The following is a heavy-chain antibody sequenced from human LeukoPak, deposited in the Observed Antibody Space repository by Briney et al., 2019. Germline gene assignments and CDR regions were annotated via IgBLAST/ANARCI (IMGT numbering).Heavy chain of an antibody. J-gene: IGHJ4*02. CDR1: GFTFSSYG. CDR2: IRYDGSNK. CDR3: AKPMYNGYDYGVDN. Sequence: GGSLRLSCAASGFTFSSYGMHWVRQAPGKGLEWVAFIRYDGSNKYYADSVKGRFTISRDNSKNTLDLQMNSLREDDTAVYYCAKPMYNGYDYGVDNWGQGTLVTVSS. V-gene: IGHV3-30*02. D-gene: IGHD5-12*01.